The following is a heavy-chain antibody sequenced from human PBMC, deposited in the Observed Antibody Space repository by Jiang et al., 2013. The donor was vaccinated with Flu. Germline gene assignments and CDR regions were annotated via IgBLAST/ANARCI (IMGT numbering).Heavy chain of an antibody. CDR2: IYYSGST. CDR3: ARRLTMIVADAFDI. Sequence: LLKPSETLSLTCTVSGGSISSSSYYWGWIRQPPGKGLEWIGSIYYSGSTYYNPSLKSRVTISVDTSKNQFSLKLSSVTAADTAVYYCARRLTMIVADAFDIWGQGTMVTVSS. CDR1: GGSISSSSYY. D-gene: IGHD3-22*01. V-gene: IGHV4-39*01. J-gene: IGHJ3*02.